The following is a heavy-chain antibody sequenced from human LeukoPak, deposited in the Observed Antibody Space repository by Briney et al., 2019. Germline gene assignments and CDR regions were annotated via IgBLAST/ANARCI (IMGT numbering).Heavy chain of an antibody. J-gene: IGHJ4*02. D-gene: IGHD3-22*01. V-gene: IGHV1-46*01. CDR2: INPTGGST. Sequence: ASVKVSCKASGYTFTSYFMNWVRQAPGQGLEWMGIINPTGGSTSYAQKFQGRVTMTRDTSTSTVYMELSSLRSEDTAVYYCARAGGGPPEYYFDSSGYFRYWGQGTLVTVSS. CDR3: ARAGGGPPEYYFDSSGYFRY. CDR1: GYTFTSYF.